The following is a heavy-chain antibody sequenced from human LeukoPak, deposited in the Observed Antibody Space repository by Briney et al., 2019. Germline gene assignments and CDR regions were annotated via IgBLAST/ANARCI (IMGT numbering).Heavy chain of an antibody. D-gene: IGHD2-15*01. J-gene: IGHJ3*02. CDR2: IYYSGST. V-gene: IGHV4-59*01. CDR3: ARTVGYCSGGNCADAFDI. CDR1: GGSLSSYY. Sequence: SETLSLTCTVSGGSLSSYYWSWIRQPPGKGLEWIGYIYYSGSTNYNPSLKSRVTISVDTSKNQFSLKLSSVPAADTAVYYCARTVGYCSGGNCADAFDIWGQGTMVTVSS.